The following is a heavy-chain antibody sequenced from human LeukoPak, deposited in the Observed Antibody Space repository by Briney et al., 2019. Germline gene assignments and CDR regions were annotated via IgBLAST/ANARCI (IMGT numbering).Heavy chain of an antibody. CDR3: ARGDPHDYDSSGYYYPLDY. J-gene: IGHJ4*02. Sequence: PGGSLRLSCAASGFTFSSYWMHWVRQAPGKGLVWVSRINSDGSSTSYADSVKGRFTISRDNAKNTLYLQMNSLRAEDTAVYYCARGDPHDYDSSGYYYPLDYGGQGTLFTFSS. D-gene: IGHD3-22*01. CDR1: GFTFSSYW. V-gene: IGHV3-74*01. CDR2: INSDGSST.